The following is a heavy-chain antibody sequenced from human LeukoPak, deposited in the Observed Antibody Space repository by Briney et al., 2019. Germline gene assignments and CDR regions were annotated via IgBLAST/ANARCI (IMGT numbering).Heavy chain of an antibody. D-gene: IGHD3-10*01. CDR2: ISSSGTTT. CDR3: ARVGSSRGWFDP. CDR1: GFTFSDHH. Sequence: GGTLRLSCTGSGFTFSDHHMTWIRQAPGKGLEWISYISSSGTTTYYADSVKGRFTISRANAKTSVYLQMEGMRADDTAVYYCARVGSSRGWFDPWGHGTLVTVSS. V-gene: IGHV3-11*01. J-gene: IGHJ5*02.